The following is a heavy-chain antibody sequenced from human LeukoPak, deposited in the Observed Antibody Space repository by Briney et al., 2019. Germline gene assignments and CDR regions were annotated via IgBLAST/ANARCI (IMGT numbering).Heavy chain of an antibody. D-gene: IGHD4-11*01. V-gene: IGHV3-64*01. CDR2: ISSNGGST. CDR1: GFTFSSYA. J-gene: IGHJ4*02. Sequence: PGGSLRLSCAASGFTFSSYAMHWVRQAPGKGLEYVSAISSNGGSTYYANSVKGRFTISRDNSKNTLYLQMGSLRAEDMAVHYCARVYNSNYVEHLYDYWGQGTLVTVSS. CDR3: ARVYNSNYVEHLYDY.